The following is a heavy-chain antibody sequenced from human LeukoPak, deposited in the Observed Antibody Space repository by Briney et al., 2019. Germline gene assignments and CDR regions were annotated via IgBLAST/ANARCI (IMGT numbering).Heavy chain of an antibody. CDR3: ARDGAPGRFLEWYNWFDP. CDR1: GGSISSYY. Sequence: SETLSLTCTVSGGSISSYYWSWIRQPPGKGLEWIGYIYYSGSTNYNPSLKSRVTISVDTSKNQFSLKLSSVTAADTAVYYCARDGAPGRFLEWYNWFDPWGQGTLVTVSS. J-gene: IGHJ5*02. D-gene: IGHD3-3*01. V-gene: IGHV4-59*01. CDR2: IYYSGST.